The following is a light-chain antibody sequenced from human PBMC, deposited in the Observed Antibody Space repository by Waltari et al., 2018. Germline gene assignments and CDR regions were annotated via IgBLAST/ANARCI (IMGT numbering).Light chain of an antibody. CDR1: NSDVGRFKY. J-gene: IGLJ2*01. CDR3: MSYTSASTYVL. V-gene: IGLV2-14*03. CDR2: DVS. Sequence: QSALTQPASVSGSPGQSITISCTGTNSDVGRFKYVSWYQQLPGKAPKPLLFDVSKRPSGVSNRFSGSKSASTASLTISGLQAEDEATYYCMSYTSASTYVLFGGGTNLTVL.